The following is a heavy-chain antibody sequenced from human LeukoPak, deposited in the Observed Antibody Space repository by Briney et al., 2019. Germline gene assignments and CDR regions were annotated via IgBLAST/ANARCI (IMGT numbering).Heavy chain of an antibody. J-gene: IGHJ4*02. CDR1: GFTFSTYS. D-gene: IGHD4-17*01. CDR2: ISTSSSYI. CDR3: ANNYGDYDY. V-gene: IGHV3-21*01. Sequence: GGSLRLSCAASGFTFSTYSMTWVRQAPAKGLEWVSSISTSSSYIYYADSVKDRFAISRDNAKNSLYLQMNSLRAEDTAVYYCANNYGDYDYWGQGTLVTVSS.